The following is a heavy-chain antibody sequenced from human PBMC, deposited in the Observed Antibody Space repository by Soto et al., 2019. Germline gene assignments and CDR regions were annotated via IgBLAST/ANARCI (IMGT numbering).Heavy chain of an antibody. CDR3: AKRPLSRNPRLTLTTCFDY. D-gene: IGHD4-17*01. Sequence: EVQLLESGGDLVQPGGSLRLSCAASGFTFSNYAMSWVRQAPGKGLEWVSTISDTGDSTYYAASVRGRFTISRDNSKNALYRQMVILRAEDTAVCFCAKRPLSRNPRLTLTTCFDYWGQGALVTVSS. J-gene: IGHJ4*02. CDR1: GFTFSNYA. CDR2: ISDTGDST. V-gene: IGHV3-23*01.